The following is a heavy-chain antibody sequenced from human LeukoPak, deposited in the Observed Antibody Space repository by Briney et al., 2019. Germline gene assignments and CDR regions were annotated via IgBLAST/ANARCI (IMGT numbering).Heavy chain of an antibody. CDR2: ISSSSSYI. V-gene: IGHV3-21*01. CDR1: GFTFSSYS. J-gene: IGHJ4*02. Sequence: GGSLRLSCAASGFTFSSYSMNWVRQAPGKGLEWVSSISSSSSYIYYADSVKGRFTVSRDNAKNSLYLQMNSLRAEDTAVYYCARDTVLWFGEIDYWGQGTLVTVSS. D-gene: IGHD3-10*01. CDR3: ARDTVLWFGEIDY.